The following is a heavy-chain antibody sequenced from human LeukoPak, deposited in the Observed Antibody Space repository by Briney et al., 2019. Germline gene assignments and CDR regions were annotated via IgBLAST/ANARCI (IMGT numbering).Heavy chain of an antibody. CDR3: ARHLTDSSGYDDY. Sequence: NHGESLKISCKGSGYSFTSYWIAWVRQMPGKGLEWMGIIYPGDSDTRYSPSFQGQVTISADKSINTAYLQWSSLKASDTAMYYCARHLTDSSGYDDYWGQGTLVTVSS. CDR1: GYSFTSYW. CDR2: IYPGDSDT. J-gene: IGHJ4*02. V-gene: IGHV5-51*01. D-gene: IGHD3-22*01.